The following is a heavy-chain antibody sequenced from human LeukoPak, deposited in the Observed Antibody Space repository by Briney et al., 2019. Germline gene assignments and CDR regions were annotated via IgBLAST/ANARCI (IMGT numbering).Heavy chain of an antibody. CDR3: ARDWGVAVTAILAY. D-gene: IGHD2-21*02. Sequence: PGGSLRLSCAASGFTFSSYAMSWVRQAPGKGLEWVSAISGSGGSTYYADSVKGRFTISRDNSKNTLYLQMNSLRAEDTAVYYCARDWGVAVTAILAYWGQGTLVTVSS. J-gene: IGHJ4*02. CDR1: GFTFSSYA. CDR2: ISGSGGST. V-gene: IGHV3-23*01.